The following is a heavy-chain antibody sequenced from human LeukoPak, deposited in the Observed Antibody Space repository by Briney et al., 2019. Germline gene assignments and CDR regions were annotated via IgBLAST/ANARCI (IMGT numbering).Heavy chain of an antibody. D-gene: IGHD6-13*01. CDR3: ARVPAAARWGYYYYYMDV. V-gene: IGHV5-51*01. Sequence: GESLKISCKGPGYSFTSYWIGWVRQMPGKGLEWMGIIYPGDSDTRYSPSFQGQVTISADKSISTAYLQWSSLKASDTAMYYCARVPAAARWGYYYYYMDVWGKGTTVTVSS. CDR2: IYPGDSDT. J-gene: IGHJ6*03. CDR1: GYSFTSYW.